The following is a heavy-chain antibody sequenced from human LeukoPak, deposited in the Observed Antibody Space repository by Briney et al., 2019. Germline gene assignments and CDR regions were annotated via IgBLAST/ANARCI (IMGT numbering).Heavy chain of an antibody. CDR2: IWSDASNT. J-gene: IGHJ4*02. V-gene: IGHV3-33*06. CDR3: AKDAERGFDYSNSLNY. CDR1: GFTFSRYG. Sequence: GGSLRLSCETSGFTFSRYGMHWVRRAPGAGLEWVAVIWSDASNTYYADSVKGRFTISRDNSRNTLYLQMSSLRAEDTAVYYCAKDAERGFDYSNSLNYWGQGTLVTVSS. D-gene: IGHD4-11*01.